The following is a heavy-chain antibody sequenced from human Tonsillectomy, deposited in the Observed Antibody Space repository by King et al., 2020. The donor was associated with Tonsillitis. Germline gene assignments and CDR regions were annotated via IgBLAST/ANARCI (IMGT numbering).Heavy chain of an antibody. D-gene: IGHD2-2*02. V-gene: IGHV3-23*04. Sequence: VQLVESGGGLVQPGGSLRISCAASRFTFSSYTMSWVRQAPGKGLEWVSAISGSGGSTYYADSVKGRFTISRDNSKNTLYLQMNSLRAEDTAVYYCAKGGDCSSTSCYKGGMDVWGQGTTVTVSS. CDR1: RFTFSSYT. J-gene: IGHJ6*02. CDR3: AKGGDCSSTSCYKGGMDV. CDR2: ISGSGGST.